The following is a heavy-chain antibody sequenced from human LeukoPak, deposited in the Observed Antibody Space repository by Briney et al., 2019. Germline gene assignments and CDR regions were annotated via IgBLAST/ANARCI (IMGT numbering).Heavy chain of an antibody. J-gene: IGHJ4*02. V-gene: IGHV1-69*01. CDR3: ARGGSRVVTFSISDY. D-gene: IGHD3-22*01. CDR2: IIPVFNTP. CDR1: GGTFSSYA. Sequence: GCSVTDSCKVSGGTFSSYAVNWVRQAPGQGLEWMGGIIPVFNTPIYAQQFQGRVTIIADESTTTAYMELSSLRSEDTAVYYCARGGSRVVTFSISDYWGQGTMVTVSS.